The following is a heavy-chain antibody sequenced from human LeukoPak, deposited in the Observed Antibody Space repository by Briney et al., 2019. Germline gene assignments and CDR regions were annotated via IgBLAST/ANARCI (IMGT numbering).Heavy chain of an antibody. CDR2: IKQDGSEK. CDR1: GFTFSSYW. J-gene: IGHJ4*02. Sequence: PGGSLRLSCAASGFTFSSYWMSWVRQAPGKGLEWVANIKQDGSEKYYVDSVKGRFTISRDNAKNSLYLQMNSLRAEDTAVYYCARGGGNLGYCSGGSCYQPFDYWGQGTLVTVSS. D-gene: IGHD2-15*01. V-gene: IGHV3-7*01. CDR3: ARGGGNLGYCSGGSCYQPFDY.